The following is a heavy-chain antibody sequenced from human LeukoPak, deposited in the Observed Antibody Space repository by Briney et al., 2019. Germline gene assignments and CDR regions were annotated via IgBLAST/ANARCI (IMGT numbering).Heavy chain of an antibody. CDR1: GFTVSSNY. CDR2: IYRGGSK. Sequence: GGSLRLSCAASGFTVSSNYMSWVRQAPGKGLEWVSVIYRGGSKYYADSVKGRFTISRDNYKNTLYLQMNSLRAEDTAVYYCARVGATPGDYWGQGTLVTVSS. J-gene: IGHJ4*02. CDR3: ARVGATPGDY. D-gene: IGHD2-15*01. V-gene: IGHV3-53*01.